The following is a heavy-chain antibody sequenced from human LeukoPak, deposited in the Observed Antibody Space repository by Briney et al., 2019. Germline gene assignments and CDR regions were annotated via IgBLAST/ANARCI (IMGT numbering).Heavy chain of an antibody. V-gene: IGHV3-30*03. Sequence: GGSLRLSCAASGFTFSSYAMSWVRQAPGKGLEWVAAISMGGDIEVYRDSVRGRFTTSRDNSRSTLYLQMNSLRLEDTAVYFCARDMIGGIPDYIDYWGQGTLVTHSS. CDR3: ARDMIGGIPDYIDY. CDR2: ISMGGDIE. D-gene: IGHD3-16*01. CDR1: GFTFSSYA. J-gene: IGHJ4*02.